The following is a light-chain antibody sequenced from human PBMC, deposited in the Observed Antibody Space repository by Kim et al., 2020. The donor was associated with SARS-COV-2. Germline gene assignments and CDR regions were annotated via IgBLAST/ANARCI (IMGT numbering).Light chain of an antibody. J-gene: IGLJ3*02. Sequence: SYELTQPPSVSMSPGQTASITCSGDKLGDKYACWYQQKPGQSPVLVIYQDNKRPSGIPERFSGSNSGNTATLTISGTQAMDEADYYCQAWDSSTWVFGGGTKLTVL. CDR2: QDN. CDR3: QAWDSSTWV. V-gene: IGLV3-1*01. CDR1: KLGDKY.